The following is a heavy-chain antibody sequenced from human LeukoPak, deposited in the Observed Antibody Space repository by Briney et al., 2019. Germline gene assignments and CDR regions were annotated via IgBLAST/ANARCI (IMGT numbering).Heavy chain of an antibody. V-gene: IGHV3-21*01. CDR2: ISSSSSYI. Sequence: PGGSLRLSRAASGFTFSSYSMNWVRQAPGKGLEWVSSISSSSSYIYYADSVKGRFTISRDNAKNSLYLQMNSLRAEDTAVYYCARYRVVPAAGSFDYWGQGTLVTVSS. CDR3: ARYRVVPAAGSFDY. D-gene: IGHD2-2*01. J-gene: IGHJ4*02. CDR1: GFTFSSYS.